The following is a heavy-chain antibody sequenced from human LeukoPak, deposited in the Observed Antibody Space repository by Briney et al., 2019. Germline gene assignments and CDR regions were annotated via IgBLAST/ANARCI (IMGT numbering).Heavy chain of an antibody. CDR3: ARVGLDWGSIDY. CDR2: INHRGST. J-gene: IGHJ4*02. V-gene: IGHV4-34*01. Sequence: PSETLSLTCTVYGGSFSPYYWNWIRQPPGKGLEWIGEINHRGSTTYNPSLKSRVTIPLDTSKNQSSLKQSSVTAAETAVYYCARVGLDWGSIDYWGQGTLVTVSS. D-gene: IGHD3/OR15-3a*01. CDR1: GGSFSPYY.